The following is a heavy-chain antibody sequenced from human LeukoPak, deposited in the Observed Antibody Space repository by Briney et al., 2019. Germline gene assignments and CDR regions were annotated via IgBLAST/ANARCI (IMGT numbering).Heavy chain of an antibody. Sequence: ASVKVSCKASGYTFTSYYMHWVRQAPGQGLEWMGIINPSGGSTSYAQKFQGRVTMTRDTSTSTVYMELSSLRSEDTAVYYCARAWGVLRYLDWLLWDDYWGQGTLVTVSS. CDR3: ARAWGVLRYLDWLLWDDY. D-gene: IGHD3-9*01. CDR1: GYTFTSYY. V-gene: IGHV1-46*01. J-gene: IGHJ4*02. CDR2: INPSGGST.